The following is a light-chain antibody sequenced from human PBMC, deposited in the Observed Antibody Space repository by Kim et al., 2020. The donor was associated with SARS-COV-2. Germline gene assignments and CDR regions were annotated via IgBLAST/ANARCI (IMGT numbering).Light chain of an antibody. CDR2: GAS. Sequence: SPGERATLSCRASQSVTRNLAWYQQKPGQAPRLLVYGASTRAAGIPARFSGSGSGTEFTLTISSLQSEDFAAYYCQQYNDWPLFTFGPGTKVDIK. V-gene: IGKV3-15*01. CDR3: QQYNDWPLFT. CDR1: QSVTRN. J-gene: IGKJ3*01.